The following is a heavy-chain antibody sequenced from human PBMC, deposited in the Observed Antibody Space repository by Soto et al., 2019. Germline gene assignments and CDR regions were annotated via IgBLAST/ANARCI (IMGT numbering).Heavy chain of an antibody. CDR1: GFTFSDYY. V-gene: IGHV3-11*06. D-gene: IGHD3-9*01. CDR2: ISSSSSYT. Sequence: GGSLRLSCAASGFTFSDYYMSWIRQAPGKGLEWVSYISSSSSYTNYADSVKGRFTISRDNAKNSLYLQMNSLRAEDTAVYYCARGGWGSISYYDILTGYYKGDFDYWGQGTLVTVSS. CDR3: ARGGWGSISYYDILTGYYKGDFDY. J-gene: IGHJ4*02.